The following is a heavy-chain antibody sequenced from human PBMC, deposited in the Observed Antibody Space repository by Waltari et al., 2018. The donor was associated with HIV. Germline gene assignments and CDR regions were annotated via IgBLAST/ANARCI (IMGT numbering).Heavy chain of an antibody. Sequence: QVQLVQSGAEVKKPGASVKVSCKASGYTFTGYYIHWVRQAPGQGLEWMGWINPNSGGTNDAQNFQGRVTMTRDTSISTTYMELSRLRSDDTAVYYCATPSYDSSGYYSAGSEFDYWGQGTLVTGSS. D-gene: IGHD3-22*01. V-gene: IGHV1-2*02. CDR3: ATPSYDSSGYYSAGSEFDY. CDR1: GYTFTGYY. J-gene: IGHJ4*02. CDR2: INPNSGGT.